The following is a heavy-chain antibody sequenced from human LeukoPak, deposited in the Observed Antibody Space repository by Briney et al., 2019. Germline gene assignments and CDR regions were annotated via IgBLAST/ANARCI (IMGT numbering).Heavy chain of an antibody. CDR1: EYTFTGYY. V-gene: IGHV1-2*02. D-gene: IGHD3-10*02. CDR3: ARGVFGESLES. Sequence: ASVKVSCKASEYTFTGYYMHWVRQAPGQGLEWMGWINPNVGGANFPQKFQGRVTVTSDPAISAAYMELRRLRSDDTAVYYCARGVFGESLESWGQGTLVTVSS. J-gene: IGHJ4*02. CDR2: INPNVGGA.